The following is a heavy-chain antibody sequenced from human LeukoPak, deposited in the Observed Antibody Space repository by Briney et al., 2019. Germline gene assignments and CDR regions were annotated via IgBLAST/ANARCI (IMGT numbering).Heavy chain of an antibody. D-gene: IGHD4-11*01. V-gene: IGHV4-4*07. CDR1: GASITRYY. CDR3: AREKMSSNYVFDY. Sequence: PSETLSLTRSVSGASITRYYWTWIRQPVGKGLEWFGRLYTNGTALYNPSLRSRVTISIDTSKNQFSLKVNSVTAADTAVYYCAREKMSSNYVFDYWGQGALVTVSS. CDR2: LYTNGTA. J-gene: IGHJ4*02.